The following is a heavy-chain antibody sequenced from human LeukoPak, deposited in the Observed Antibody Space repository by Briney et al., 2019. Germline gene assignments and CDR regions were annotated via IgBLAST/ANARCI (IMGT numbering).Heavy chain of an antibody. CDR1: GGSFSGYY. Sequence: SETLSLTCAVYGGSFSGYYWSWIRQPPGKGLEWIGEINHSGSTNYNPSLKSRVTISVDTSKNQFSLKLSSVTAADTAVCYCVRDRELNYWGQGTLVTVSS. CDR2: INHSGST. CDR3: VRDRELNY. V-gene: IGHV4-34*01. J-gene: IGHJ4*02. D-gene: IGHD1-7*01.